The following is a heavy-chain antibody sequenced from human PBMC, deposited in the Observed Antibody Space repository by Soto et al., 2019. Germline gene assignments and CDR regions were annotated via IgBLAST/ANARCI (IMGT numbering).Heavy chain of an antibody. CDR3: AKDRRPNYYYGMDV. J-gene: IGHJ6*02. Sequence: PGGSLRLSCAASGFTFSSYWMSWVRQAPGKGLEWVANIKQDGSEKYYVDSVKGRFTISRDNSKNTLYLQMNSLRAEDTAVYYCAKDRRPNYYYGMDVWGQGTTVTV. D-gene: IGHD6-25*01. V-gene: IGHV3-7*01. CDR2: IKQDGSEK. CDR1: GFTFSSYW.